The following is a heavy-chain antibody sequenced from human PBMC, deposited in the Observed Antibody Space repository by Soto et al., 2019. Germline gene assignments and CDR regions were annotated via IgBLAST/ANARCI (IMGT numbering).Heavy chain of an antibody. Sequence: QLQLLQSGPEVKKPGTSVKVSCKASQFNLDTFRTSVVQWVRQHRGQGFEWVGWVVVGSGLTTYAQQFQGKVTIMWDMSSITAYLALSRLTSEDTAVYCCGIKMPAIYYFGSWGAGTQGSVSS. D-gene: IGHD2-15*01. J-gene: IGHJ4*02. V-gene: IGHV1-58*01. CDR1: QFNLDTFRTSV. CDR3: GIKMPAIYYFGS. CDR2: VVVGSGLT.